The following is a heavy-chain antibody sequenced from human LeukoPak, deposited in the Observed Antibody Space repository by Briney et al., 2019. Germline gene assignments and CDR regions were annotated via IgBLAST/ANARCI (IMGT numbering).Heavy chain of an antibody. D-gene: IGHD1/OR15-1a*01. CDR2: ISGSGGST. CDR3: AGGTVFDAFDI. Sequence: PGGSLRLSCAASGFIFSNYAMSWVRQAPGKGLEWVSGISGSGGSTYYAGSVKGRFTTSRDNSKNTLYLQMNSLRAEDTAVYYCAGGTVFDAFDIWGQGTMVTVSS. V-gene: IGHV3-23*01. CDR1: GFIFSNYA. J-gene: IGHJ3*02.